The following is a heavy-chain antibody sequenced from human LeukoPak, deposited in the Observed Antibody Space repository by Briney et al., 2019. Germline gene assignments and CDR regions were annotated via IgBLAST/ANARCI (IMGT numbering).Heavy chain of an antibody. CDR2: IWHDGSNK. CDR1: GFTFSSNG. Sequence: GGSLRLSCAASGFTFSSNGMHWVRQAPGKGLEWVAVIWHDGSNKYYSDPVKGRFTISRDNSKNTLYLQMNSLRVEDTAVYYCARDGSSGYLHFDYWGQGTLVTASS. V-gene: IGHV3-33*08. D-gene: IGHD3-22*01. CDR3: ARDGSSGYLHFDY. J-gene: IGHJ4*02.